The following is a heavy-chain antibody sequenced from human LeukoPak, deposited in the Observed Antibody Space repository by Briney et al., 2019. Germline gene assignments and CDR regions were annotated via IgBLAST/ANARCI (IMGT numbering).Heavy chain of an antibody. Sequence: ETPSLTCAVSGYSISSGYYWGWVRQAPGKGLEWVANIKQDGSEKYYVDSVKGRFTISRDNAKNSLYLQMNSLRAEDTAVYYCARDERDYGDSNLFDYWGQGTLVTVSS. CDR3: ARDERDYGDSNLFDY. CDR2: IKQDGSEK. D-gene: IGHD4-17*01. V-gene: IGHV3-7*01. J-gene: IGHJ4*02. CDR1: GYSISSGYY.